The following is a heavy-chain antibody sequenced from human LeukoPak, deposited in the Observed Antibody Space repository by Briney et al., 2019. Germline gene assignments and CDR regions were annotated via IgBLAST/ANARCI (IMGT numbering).Heavy chain of an antibody. V-gene: IGHV1-18*01. D-gene: IGHD3-3*01. Sequence: ASVKVSCKASGYTFTSYGISWVRQAPGQGLEWMGWISAYNGNTNHAQKLQGRVTMTTDTSTSTAYMELRSLRSDDTAVYYCARVGGRLRFLEWLLRPYYYYYMDVWGKGTTVTVSS. J-gene: IGHJ6*03. CDR2: ISAYNGNT. CDR1: GYTFTSYG. CDR3: ARVGGRLRFLEWLLRPYYYYYMDV.